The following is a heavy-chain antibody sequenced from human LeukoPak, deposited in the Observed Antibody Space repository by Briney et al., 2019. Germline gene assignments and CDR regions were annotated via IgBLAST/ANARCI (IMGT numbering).Heavy chain of an antibody. CDR1: GFTFSSYE. J-gene: IGHJ4*02. CDR2: ISSSGSTI. V-gene: IGHV3-48*03. D-gene: IGHD5-18*01. CDR3: ARALDTAIVGFDC. Sequence: GGSLRLSCAASGFTFSSYEMNWVRQAPGKGLEWVSYISSSGSTIYYANSVNCRFTISRDNAKNSLYLQMISLRAEDTAVYYCARALDTAIVGFDCWGQGNLLSVPS.